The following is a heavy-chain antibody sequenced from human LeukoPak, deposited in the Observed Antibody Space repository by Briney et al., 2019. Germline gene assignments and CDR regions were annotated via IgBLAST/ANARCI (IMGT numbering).Heavy chain of an antibody. CDR1: GFTLSDYY. Sequence: NPGGSLRLSCAASGFTLSDYYMTWIRRAPGKGLEWVSYISDTGTYTQYADSVKGRFSISRDKVKNSLYLHKNSLRAEDTAFYYCARGGGWSPLDSWGQGTLVTVSS. J-gene: IGHJ4*02. V-gene: IGHV3-11*05. D-gene: IGHD6-19*01. CDR3: ARGGGWSPLDS. CDR2: ISDTGTYT.